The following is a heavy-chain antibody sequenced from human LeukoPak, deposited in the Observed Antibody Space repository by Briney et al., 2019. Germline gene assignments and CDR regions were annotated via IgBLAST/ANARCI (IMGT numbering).Heavy chain of an antibody. CDR3: ARNPDYDFWSGLYYMDV. V-gene: IGHV3-23*01. D-gene: IGHD3-3*01. J-gene: IGHJ6*03. Sequence: GGSLRLSCATSGFTFSSYAMTWVRQAPGKGLEWVSTISGSGGSTYYADSVKGRFTISRDNAKNSLYLQMNSLRAEDTAVYYCARNPDYDFWSGLYYMDVWGKGTTVTVSS. CDR2: ISGSGGST. CDR1: GFTFSSYA.